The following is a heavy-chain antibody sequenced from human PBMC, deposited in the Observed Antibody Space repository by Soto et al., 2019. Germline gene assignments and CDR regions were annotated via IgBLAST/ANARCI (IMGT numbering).Heavy chain of an antibody. CDR2: INGRTGDP. V-gene: IGHV1-3*01. CDR1: GYSFTYYA. J-gene: IGHJ4*02. CDR3: ARGLWFGEFHFDY. Sequence: QVQLVQSGAEMTKPGASVRVSCKTSGYSFTYYALHWVRQAPGQRPEWMGWINGRTGDPKYSRKFQGRVTFTRDTSASASYLDLSSLISEDTAVYYCARGLWFGEFHFDYWGQGSPVTVSS. D-gene: IGHD3-10*01.